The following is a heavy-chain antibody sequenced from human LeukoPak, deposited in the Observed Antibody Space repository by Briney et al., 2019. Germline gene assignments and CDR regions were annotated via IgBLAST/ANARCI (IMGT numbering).Heavy chain of an antibody. CDR2: INPNSGGT. Sequence: ASVKVSCKASGYTFTGYYMHWVRQAPGQGREWMGRINPNSGGTNYAQKFQGRVTMTRDTSISTAYMELSRLRSDDAAVYYCASGNNWNYRFNWFDPWGQGTLVTASS. CDR1: GYTFTGYY. D-gene: IGHD1-7*01. CDR3: ASGNNWNYRFNWFDP. V-gene: IGHV1-2*06. J-gene: IGHJ5*02.